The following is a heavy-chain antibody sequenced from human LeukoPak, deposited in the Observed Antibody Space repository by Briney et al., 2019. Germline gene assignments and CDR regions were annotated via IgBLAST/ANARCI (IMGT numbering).Heavy chain of an antibody. Sequence: ASVKVSCKASGYTLASYGISWVRQAPGQGLEWMGWISAYSGNTRYAQKLQGRVTKTTDSSTSTAYMELRSLRSDDTAVYYCARGPIIDIVVIPAAADYYHMDVWGKGTTVTVSS. J-gene: IGHJ6*03. V-gene: IGHV1-18*01. CDR2: ISAYSGNT. CDR1: GYTLASYG. D-gene: IGHD2-2*01. CDR3: ARGPIIDIVVIPAAADYYHMDV.